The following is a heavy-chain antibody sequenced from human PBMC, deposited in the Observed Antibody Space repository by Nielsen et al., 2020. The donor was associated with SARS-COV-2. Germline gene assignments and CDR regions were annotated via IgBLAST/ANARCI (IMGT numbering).Heavy chain of an antibody. Sequence: GGSLRLSCAASGFTFSNYWMTWVRQAPGKGLEWVANIKQDGSEKYYVDSVKGRFTISRDNAKNSLYLQMNSLTAEDTAVYYCAKVFGNVCPYNWGQGTLVTVSS. CDR1: GFTFSNYW. CDR2: IKQDGSEK. J-gene: IGHJ4*02. V-gene: IGHV3-7*03. D-gene: IGHD3-10*02. CDR3: AKVFGNVCPYN.